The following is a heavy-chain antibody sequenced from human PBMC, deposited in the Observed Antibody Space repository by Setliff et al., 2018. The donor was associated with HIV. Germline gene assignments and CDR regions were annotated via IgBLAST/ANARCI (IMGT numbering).Heavy chain of an antibody. J-gene: IGHJ4*02. D-gene: IGHD2-15*01. CDR1: GYTFTNFY. CDR2: IDPRSGST. CDR3: ARVPSRYCSPTTCPFFFDY. V-gene: IGHV1-46*01. Sequence: ASVKVSCKASGYTFTNFYMHWVRQAPGQGLEWMGIIDPRSGSTNYTEKFQARVMMTRDTSTTTVYMELSSLRFDDTAVYYCARVPSRYCSPTTCPFFFDYWGQGTLVTVSS.